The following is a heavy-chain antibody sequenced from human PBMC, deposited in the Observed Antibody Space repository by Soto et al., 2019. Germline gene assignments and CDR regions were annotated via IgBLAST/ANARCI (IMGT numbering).Heavy chain of an antibody. D-gene: IGHD3-16*02. J-gene: IGHJ6*02. CDR2: ISYDGSNK. V-gene: IGHV3-30-3*01. Sequence: PGGSLRLSCAASGFTFSSYAMHWVRQAPGKGLEWVAVISYDGSNKYYADSVKGRFTISRDNSKNTLYLQMNSLRAEDTAVYYRARVSYGYYYYGMDVWGQGTTVTVSS. CDR3: ARVSYGYYYYGMDV. CDR1: GFTFSSYA.